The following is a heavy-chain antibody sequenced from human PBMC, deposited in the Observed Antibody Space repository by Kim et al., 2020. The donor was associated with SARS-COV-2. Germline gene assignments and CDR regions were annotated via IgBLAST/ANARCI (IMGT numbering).Heavy chain of an antibody. Sequence: SETLSLTCTVSGYSISSGYYWGWIRQPPGKGLEWIGSIYHSGSTYYNPSLKSRVTISVDTSKNQFSLKLSSVTAADTAVYYCARDPPVSDYWGQGTLVTVSS. CDR3: ARDPPVSDY. V-gene: IGHV4-38-2*02. J-gene: IGHJ4*02. CDR1: GYSISSGYY. CDR2: IYHSGST.